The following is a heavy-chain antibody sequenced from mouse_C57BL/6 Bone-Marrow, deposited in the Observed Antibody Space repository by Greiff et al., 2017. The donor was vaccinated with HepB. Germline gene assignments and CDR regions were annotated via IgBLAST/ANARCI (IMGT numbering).Heavy chain of an antibody. CDR1: GYTFTDYY. D-gene: IGHD1-1*01. V-gene: IGHV1-19*01. CDR3: ARDYGSFYAMDY. Sequence: VQLQQSGPVLVKPGASVKMSCKASGYTFTDYYMNWVKQSHGKSLEWIGVINPYNGGTSYNQKFKGKATLTVDKSSSTAYMELNSLTSEDSAVYYCARDYGSFYAMDYWGQGTSVTVSS. J-gene: IGHJ4*01. CDR2: INPYNGGT.